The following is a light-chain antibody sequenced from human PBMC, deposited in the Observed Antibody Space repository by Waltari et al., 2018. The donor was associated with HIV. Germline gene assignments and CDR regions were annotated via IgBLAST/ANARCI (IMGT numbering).Light chain of an antibody. CDR3: GTWESSLSAGV. CDR2: EKN. V-gene: IGLV1-51*02. CDR1: SSNIGTTS. J-gene: IGLJ3*02. Sequence: QSVLTQPPSVSSAPGQTVTISCSGTSSNIGTTSVSSYPHLPGTAPKHLIYEKNKRPSGIHDRLSGSKAGTSATLGITGLQTGDEADYYCGTWESSLSAGVFGGGTKVTV.